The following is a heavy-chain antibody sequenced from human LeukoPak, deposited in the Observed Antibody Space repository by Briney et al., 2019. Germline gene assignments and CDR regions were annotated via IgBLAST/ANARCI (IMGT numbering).Heavy chain of an antibody. D-gene: IGHD1-7*01. CDR2: IYYSGST. CDR3: ARSPDLELRGYYYGMDV. J-gene: IGHJ6*02. V-gene: IGHV4-59*01. Sequence: SETLSLTCTVSGDSISSYYWSWIRQPPGKGLEWIGYIYYSGSTNYNPSLKSRVTISVDTSKNQFSLKLSSVTAADTAVYYCARSPDLELRGYYYGMDVWGQGTTVTVSS. CDR1: GDSISSYY.